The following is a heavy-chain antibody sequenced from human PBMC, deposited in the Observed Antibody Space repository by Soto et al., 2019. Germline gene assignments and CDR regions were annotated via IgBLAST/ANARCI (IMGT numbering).Heavy chain of an antibody. V-gene: IGHV3-23*01. CDR1: GFIFGNYM. CDR2: IRDGGEST. Sequence: EVQLLESGGGLVQPGESLRLSCAFSGFIFGNYMMTWVRQAPGKGLEWVSTIRDGGESTYYADSVKGRFTISSDNSKNTLYLQMDSRGVEDTAVYYCAPHVHCSGGSCHYDAFDIRGQGTMVTVSS. CDR3: APHVHCSGGSCHYDAFDI. J-gene: IGHJ3*02. D-gene: IGHD2-15*01.